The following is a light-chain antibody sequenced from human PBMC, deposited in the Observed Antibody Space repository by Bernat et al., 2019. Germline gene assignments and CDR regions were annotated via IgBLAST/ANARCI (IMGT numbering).Light chain of an antibody. V-gene: IGKV3-20*01. CDR1: QSVSNSY. CDR2: GAS. J-gene: IGKJ2*01. Sequence: EILLTQSPGTLSLSPGERATLSCGASQSVSNSYLAWYQQKPGQAPRLLIYGASSRATGIPDRFSGSGSGTDFTLSISVLDPEDFAVYYCQQYGSLPYTFGQGTKLEIK. CDR3: QQYGSLPYT.